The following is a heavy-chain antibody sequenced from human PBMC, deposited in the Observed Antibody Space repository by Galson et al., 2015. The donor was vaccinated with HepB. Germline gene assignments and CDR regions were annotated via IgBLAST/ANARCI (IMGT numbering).Heavy chain of an antibody. CDR2: ISGYNTNR. Sequence: SVKVSCKASGYTFTRYGISWVRQAPGHGLEWMGWISGYNTNRNYAQTFEDRVTMTRDTSTTTVYMEMRSLRYDDTAVYYCARGALVVVVDATQNNWFAPWGQGTLITVSS. V-gene: IGHV1-18*01. CDR1: GYTFTRYG. CDR3: ARGALVVVVDATQNNWFAP. J-gene: IGHJ5*02. D-gene: IGHD2-15*01.